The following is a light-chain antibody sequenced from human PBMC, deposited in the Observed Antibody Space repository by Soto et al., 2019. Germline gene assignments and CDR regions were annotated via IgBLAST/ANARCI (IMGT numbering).Light chain of an antibody. CDR1: QDISNY. J-gene: IGKJ1*01. V-gene: IGKV1-33*01. CDR2: DAS. Sequence: DIQMTQSPSSLSASVGDRVTITCQASQDISNYLNWYQQKPGKAPKLLIYDASNLETGVPSRFSGSGSGTDFTLTISNLQPEDFATYYCQQSYSTPRTFGQGTKVDIK. CDR3: QQSYSTPRT.